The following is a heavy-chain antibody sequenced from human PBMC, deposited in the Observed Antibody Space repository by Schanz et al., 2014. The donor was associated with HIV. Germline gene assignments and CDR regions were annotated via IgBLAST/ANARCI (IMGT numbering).Heavy chain of an antibody. CDR1: GFTFSNFA. D-gene: IGHD6-19*01. V-gene: IGHV3-23*01. CDR3: AKMARSVAANTNFDY. Sequence: EVQMLASGGGSVQPGGSLRLSCAASGFTFSNFAMSWVRQAPGKGLEWVSSISGSGVSTFYAGSVKGRFAISRDKSKNTLYLQMNSLRVEDTAVYYCAKMARSVAANTNFDYWGQGTLVTVSS. CDR2: ISGSGVST. J-gene: IGHJ4*02.